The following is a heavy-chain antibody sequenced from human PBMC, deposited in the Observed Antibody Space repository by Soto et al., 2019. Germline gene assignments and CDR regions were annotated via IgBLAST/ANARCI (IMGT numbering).Heavy chain of an antibody. D-gene: IGHD2-8*01. Sequence: WWSLRLSCSASVFTFSSYAMSWFRQAPGKGLEWVSAISGSGGSTYYADSVKGRFTISRDNSKNTLYLQMNSLRAEDTAVYYCAKVLTVSDYWGQGTLVTVSS. CDR2: ISGSGGST. CDR3: AKVLTVSDY. J-gene: IGHJ4*02. V-gene: IGHV3-23*01. CDR1: VFTFSSYA.